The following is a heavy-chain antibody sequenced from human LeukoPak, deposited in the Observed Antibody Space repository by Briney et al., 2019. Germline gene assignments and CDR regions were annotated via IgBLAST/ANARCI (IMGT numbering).Heavy chain of an antibody. CDR2: MYHSGRT. J-gene: IGHJ4*02. CDR1: GYSITSAYY. V-gene: IGHV4-38-2*02. D-gene: IGHD6-6*01. CDR3: ARDLPGSSASWGY. Sequence: PSETLSLTCIVSGYSITSAYYWGWIRQPPGKGLEWIGSMYHSGRTNYNPSLKSRVTISTDTSKNEFSLKVSSVTAADTAVYYCARDLPGSSASWGYWGRGTLVSVSS.